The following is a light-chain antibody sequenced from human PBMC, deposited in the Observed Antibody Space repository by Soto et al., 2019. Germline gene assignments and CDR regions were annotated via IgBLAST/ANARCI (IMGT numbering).Light chain of an antibody. V-gene: IGKV1-39*01. J-gene: IGKJ3*01. Sequence: DIQMTQSPSSLSASVGDSVTITCRASQSISNYLNWYQQKPGKAPKLLVYAASSLQSGVPSRFSRSGAGTDFTLTISSLQPEDFATYYCQQSYSTPFTCGPGTKVDI. CDR1: QSISNY. CDR2: AAS. CDR3: QQSYSTPFT.